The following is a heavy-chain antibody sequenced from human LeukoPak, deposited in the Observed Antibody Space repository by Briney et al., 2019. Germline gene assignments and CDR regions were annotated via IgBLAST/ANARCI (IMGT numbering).Heavy chain of an antibody. CDR2: IIPVFGTA. CDR3: ARGKSIVVVTD. V-gene: IGHV1-69*06. J-gene: IGHJ4*02. D-gene: IGHD2-21*02. Sequence: SVKVSCKASGGTFSSYTINWVRQAPGQGLEWMGGIIPVFGTANYVQKFQGRVTITADKSTSTAYMELSSLRSEDTAVYYCARGKSIVVVTDWGQGTLVTVSS. CDR1: GGTFSSYT.